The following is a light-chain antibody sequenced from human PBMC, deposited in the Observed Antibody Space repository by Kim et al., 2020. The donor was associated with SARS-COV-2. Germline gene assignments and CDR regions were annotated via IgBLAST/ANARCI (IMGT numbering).Light chain of an antibody. Sequence: AAEGDGVTLTGRASQDFSNYVAWYQQKPGKLPRVLIYAASALQSGVPSRFSGSGSGTDFTLTISSLRPEDVGSYYCQKYNSVPWTFGHGTKVDIK. V-gene: IGKV1-27*01. CDR3: QKYNSVPWT. CDR2: AAS. CDR1: QDFSNY. J-gene: IGKJ1*01.